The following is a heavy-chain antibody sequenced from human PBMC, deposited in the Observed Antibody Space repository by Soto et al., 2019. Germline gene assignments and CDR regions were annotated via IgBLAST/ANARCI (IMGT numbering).Heavy chain of an antibody. CDR1: GFTFDDYA. V-gene: IGHV3-9*01. D-gene: IGHD6-13*01. J-gene: IGHJ4*02. CDR3: AKALYGTSSSPIDF. Sequence: EVQLVGSGGGLVQPGRSLRLSCAASGFTFDDYAMHWVRQAPGKGLEWVSYITWNSVYTGYADSVKGRFTISRDNANNSLYLQLNSLKPEDTAFYYCAKALYGTSSSPIDFWGQGTLVTVSS. CDR2: ITWNSVYT.